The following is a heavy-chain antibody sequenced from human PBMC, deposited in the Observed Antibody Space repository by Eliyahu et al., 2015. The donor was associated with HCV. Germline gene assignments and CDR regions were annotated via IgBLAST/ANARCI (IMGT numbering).Heavy chain of an antibody. D-gene: IGHD3-3*01. J-gene: IGHJ6*02. CDR1: GYTFANYA. V-gene: IGHV1-3*01. CDR3: ARTYYDYWRTGVNGMDV. CDR2: INADNGNP. Sequence: QVQLVQSGAEVKKPGASVKXSCXASGYTFANYAMHWVRQAPGQRLEWMGWINADNGNPKYSQKFQGRVTITRDTSASTAYMELSSLRSEDTAVYYCARTYYDYWRTGVNGMDVWGQGTTVTVSS.